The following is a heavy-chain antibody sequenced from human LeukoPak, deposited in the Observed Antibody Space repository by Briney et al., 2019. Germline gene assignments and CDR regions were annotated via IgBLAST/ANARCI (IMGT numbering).Heavy chain of an antibody. CDR2: INHSGST. CDR1: GGSFSGYY. J-gene: IGHJ6*02. D-gene: IGHD3-22*01. Sequence: SETLSLTCAVYGGSFSGYYWSWIRQPPGKGLEWIGEINHSGSTNYNPSLKSRVTISVDTSKNQFSLKLSSVTAADTAVYYRARGRVYDSSGYYRYYYYYGMDVWGQGTTVTVSS. V-gene: IGHV4-34*01. CDR3: ARGRVYDSSGYYRYYYYYGMDV.